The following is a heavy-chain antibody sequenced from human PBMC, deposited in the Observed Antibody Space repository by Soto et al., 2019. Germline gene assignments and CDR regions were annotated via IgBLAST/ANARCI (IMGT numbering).Heavy chain of an antibody. CDR2: LSGTGDSA. J-gene: IGHJ4*02. D-gene: IGHD3-10*01. V-gene: IGHV3-23*01. CDR1: GFTLSSYA. Sequence: PGGSLRLSCAASGFTLSSYAMSWVRQAPGKGLEWVSALSGTGDSADYANSVKGRFTIPRDDSKTTLYLQMRSLRAEDTAIYYCARDSGNYGSGSFAHWGQGTRVTVSS. CDR3: ARDSGNYGSGSFAH.